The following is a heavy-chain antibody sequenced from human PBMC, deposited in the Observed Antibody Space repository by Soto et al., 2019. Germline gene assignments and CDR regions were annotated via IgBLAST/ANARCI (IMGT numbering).Heavy chain of an antibody. J-gene: IGHJ6*02. CDR3: TKDPRMDV. Sequence: SGGSLRLSCAASGFIFSSYGLYWVRQAPGKGLEWVAGISYDGRNKYYGDSVKGRFSISRDNSKNTLYLQMNGLRTEDTAIYYCTKDPRMDVWGQGTTVTVSS. CDR1: GFIFSSYG. V-gene: IGHV3-30*18. CDR2: ISYDGRNK.